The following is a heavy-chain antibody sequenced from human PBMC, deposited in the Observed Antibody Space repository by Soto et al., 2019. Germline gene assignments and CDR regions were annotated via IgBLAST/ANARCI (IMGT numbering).Heavy chain of an antibody. Sequence: EMQLVESGGGLVPPGGSLRLSCAASGFAVSRNYMSWVRQAPGQGLEWVSIIYSDDSTFYADSVKGRFSISRHNSKNTLYLQMNSLSAEDTAVYYCARDLTSIGTGWFDPWGQGTLVTVSS. D-gene: IGHD6-13*01. CDR2: IYSDDST. CDR1: GFAVSRNY. V-gene: IGHV3-53*04. J-gene: IGHJ5*02. CDR3: ARDLTSIGTGWFDP.